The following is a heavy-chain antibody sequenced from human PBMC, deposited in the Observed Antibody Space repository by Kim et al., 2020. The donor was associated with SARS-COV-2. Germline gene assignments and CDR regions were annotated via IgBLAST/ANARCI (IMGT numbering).Heavy chain of an antibody. J-gene: IGHJ6*02. V-gene: IGHV3-74*01. CDR2: IDSNGNTK. Sequence: GGSLRLSCAASGFSLSNYWMYWVRQVPGKGLVWVSRIDSNGNTKTYADSVKGRFTISRDSATNTLYLQMNSLRAEDTAVYYCEGYYYGMDVWGQGTTVTV. CDR1: GFSLSNYW. CDR3: EGYYYGMDV.